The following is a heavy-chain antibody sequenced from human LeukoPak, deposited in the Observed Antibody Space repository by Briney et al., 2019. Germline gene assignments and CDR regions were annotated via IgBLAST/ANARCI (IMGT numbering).Heavy chain of an antibody. D-gene: IGHD6-6*01. CDR1: GGSISSHY. J-gene: IGHJ5*02. V-gene: IGHV4-59*11. CDR2: IYYSGSN. CDR3: ARAEYSSPPGFDP. Sequence: SETLSLTCTVSGGSISSHYWSWIRQPPGKGLEWIGYIYYSGSNNYNPSLKSRVTISVDTSKNQFSLKLISVTAADKDVYYCARAEYSSPPGFDPWGQGTLVTVSS.